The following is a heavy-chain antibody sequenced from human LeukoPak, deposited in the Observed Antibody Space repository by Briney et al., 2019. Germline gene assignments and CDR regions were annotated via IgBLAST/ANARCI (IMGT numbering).Heavy chain of an antibody. V-gene: IGHV4-61*02. Sequence: SETLSLTCTVSGGSISSGSYCWSWIRQPAGKGLEWIGRIYTSGSTKYNPSLKSRVTISVDTSKNQFSLKLSSVTAADTAVYYCARIYCGGDCRGYYYHYYMDVWGKGTTVTISS. CDR1: GGSISSGSYC. CDR3: ARIYCGGDCRGYYYHYYMDV. D-gene: IGHD2-21*02. CDR2: IYTSGST. J-gene: IGHJ6*03.